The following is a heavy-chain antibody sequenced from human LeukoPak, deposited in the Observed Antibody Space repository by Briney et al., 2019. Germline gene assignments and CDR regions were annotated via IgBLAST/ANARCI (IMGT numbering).Heavy chain of an antibody. D-gene: IGHD3-22*01. Sequence: ASVKVSCKASGYTFTSYGISWVRQAPGQGLEWMGWISAYNGNTNYAQKLQGRVTMTTDTSTSTAYMELRSLRSDDTAVYYCARGIRYYYDSSGYYYAPYFDYWGQGTLVTVSS. CDR3: ARGIRYYYDSSGYYYAPYFDY. CDR2: ISAYNGNT. J-gene: IGHJ4*02. CDR1: GYTFTSYG. V-gene: IGHV1-18*01.